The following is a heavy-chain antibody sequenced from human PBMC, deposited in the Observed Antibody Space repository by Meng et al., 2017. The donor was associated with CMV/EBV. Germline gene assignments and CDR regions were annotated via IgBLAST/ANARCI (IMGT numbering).Heavy chain of an antibody. CDR2: ISYDGSNK. V-gene: IGHV3-30-3*01. CDR1: FSSYA. CDR3: ARDLSHYYDSSGYYYGMDV. J-gene: IGHJ6*02. Sequence: FSSYAMHWVRQAPGKGLEWVAVISYDGSNKYYADSVKGRFTISRDNSKNTLYLQMNSLRAEDTAVYYCARDLSHYYDSSGYYYGMDVWGQGTTVTVSS. D-gene: IGHD3-22*01.